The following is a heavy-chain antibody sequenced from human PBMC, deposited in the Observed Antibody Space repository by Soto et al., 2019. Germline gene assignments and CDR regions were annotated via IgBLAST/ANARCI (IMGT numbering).Heavy chain of an antibody. CDR2: IIPILGIA. D-gene: IGHD4-17*01. CDR3: ARERTTVAPLDY. Sequence: QVQLVQSGAEVKKPGSSVKVSCKASGGTFSSYPISWVRQAPGQGLEWMGRIIPILGIANYAQKFQGRVTITADKSTSTAYMELSSLRSEDTAVYYCARERTTVAPLDYWGQGTLVTVSS. J-gene: IGHJ4*02. V-gene: IGHV1-69*04. CDR1: GGTFSSYP.